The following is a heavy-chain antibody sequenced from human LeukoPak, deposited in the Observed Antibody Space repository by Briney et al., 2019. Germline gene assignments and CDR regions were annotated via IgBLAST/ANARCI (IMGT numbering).Heavy chain of an antibody. CDR3: ARDCGGDCYHDF. V-gene: IGHV1-69*05. CDR1: GGIFSTYA. CDR2: IIPLFGTT. J-gene: IGHJ4*02. D-gene: IGHD2-21*02. Sequence: SVKVSCKASGGIFSTYAINWVRQAPGQGLEWMGRIIPLFGTTNYAQKFQGRVTITTDDSRRTVYMELSRLRSDDTAVFYCARDCGGDCYHDFRGQGTLGTISS.